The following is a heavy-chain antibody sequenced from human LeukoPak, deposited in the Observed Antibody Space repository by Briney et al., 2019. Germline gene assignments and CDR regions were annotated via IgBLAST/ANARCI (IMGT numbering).Heavy chain of an antibody. CDR3: ARVSTNYFDY. V-gene: IGHV3-11*04. Sequence: LSLTCAVYGGSFSGYYWSWIRQPPGKGLEWVSYISSSGGTIYYADSVKGRFTISRDNAKHSLYLQINSLRAEDTAVYYCARVSTNYFDYWGQGTLVTVSS. J-gene: IGHJ4*02. CDR1: GGSFSGYY. D-gene: IGHD5/OR15-5a*01. CDR2: ISSSGGTI.